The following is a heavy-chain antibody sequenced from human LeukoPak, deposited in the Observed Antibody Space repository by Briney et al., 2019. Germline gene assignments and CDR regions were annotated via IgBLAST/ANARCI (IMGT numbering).Heavy chain of an antibody. V-gene: IGHV3-23*01. CDR2: LSGSGSTT. Sequence: TGGSLRLSCAPSGFTFSNYAMTWVRQAPGKGLVWVSALSGSGSTTYYADSVKGRFTISRDTSKSTLYLQMNSLRGEDTAVYYCARDPLKRRWGSYHFDYWGQGTLVTVSS. J-gene: IGHJ4*02. CDR1: GFTFSNYA. CDR3: ARDPLKRRWGSYHFDY. D-gene: IGHD7-27*01.